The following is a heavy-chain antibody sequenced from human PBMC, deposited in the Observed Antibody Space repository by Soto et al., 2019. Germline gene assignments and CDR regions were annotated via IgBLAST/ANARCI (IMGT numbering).Heavy chain of an antibody. D-gene: IGHD3-10*01. CDR2: IIPMLGMS. Sequence: QVQLVQSGAEVKKPGSPVRVSCTASGDTFNFYTIGWVRQDHGQGPEWMGRIIPMLGMSNYAQKFQGRVTIMADKSTSTVYMNLSGLTTQDTAVYYCATNYGSGSTHFDYWGQGTLVTVSS. CDR3: ATNYGSGSTHFDY. CDR1: GDTFNFYT. V-gene: IGHV1-69*02. J-gene: IGHJ4*02.